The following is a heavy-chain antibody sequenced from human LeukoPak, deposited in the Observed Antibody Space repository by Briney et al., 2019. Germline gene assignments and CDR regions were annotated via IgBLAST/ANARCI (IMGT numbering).Heavy chain of an antibody. CDR1: GFTFSNYA. CDR2: ISGGGST. J-gene: IGHJ4*02. Sequence: PGGSLRLSCAASGFTFSNYAMSWVRQAPGKGLEWVSTISGGGSTYYADSVKGRFTISRDNSKNTLYLQMNSLRAEDTAVYYCARGSTEFDYWGQGTLVTVSS. V-gene: IGHV3-23*01. CDR3: ARGSTEFDY.